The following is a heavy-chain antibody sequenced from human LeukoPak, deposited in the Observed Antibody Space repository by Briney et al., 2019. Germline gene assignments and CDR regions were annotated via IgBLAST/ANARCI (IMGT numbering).Heavy chain of an antibody. J-gene: IGHJ4*02. Sequence: TGGSLRLSCAASGFTFSSYGMHWVRQAPGKGLECVAFIRYDGNKKYYADSVKGRLTISRDNSKNTLYLQMSSLRAEDTAIYYCAKDAKYHLLINHFDYWGQGTLVTVSS. D-gene: IGHD2-2*01. CDR2: IRYDGNKK. CDR3: AKDAKYHLLINHFDY. CDR1: GFTFSSYG. V-gene: IGHV3-30*02.